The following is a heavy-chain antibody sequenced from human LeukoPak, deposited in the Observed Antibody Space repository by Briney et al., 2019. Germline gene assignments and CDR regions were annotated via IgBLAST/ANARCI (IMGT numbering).Heavy chain of an antibody. V-gene: IGHV1-18*01. D-gene: IGHD3-16*02. J-gene: IGHJ5*02. CDR2: ISAYNGNT. Sequence: ASVKVSCKASGYTFTSYGISWVRQAPGQGLEWMGWISAYNGNTNYAQKLQGRVTMTTDTSTSTAYMELRSLRSDDTAVYYCARDSIARNYDHVWGSYRYNWFDPWGQGTLVTVSS. CDR1: GYTFTSYG. CDR3: ARDSIARNYDHVWGSYRYNWFDP.